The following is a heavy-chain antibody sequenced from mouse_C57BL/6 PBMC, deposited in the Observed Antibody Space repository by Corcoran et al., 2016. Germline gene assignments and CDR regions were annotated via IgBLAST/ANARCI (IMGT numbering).Heavy chain of an antibody. CDR3: ARSGSGYRYAMDY. V-gene: IGHV1-80*01. Sequence: QVQLQQSGAELVKPGASVKISCKASGYEFSSYWMNWVKQRPGKGLEWIGQIYPGDGDTNYNGKFKGKATLTADKSSSTAYMQLSSLTSEDSAVYFCARSGSGYRYAMDYWGQGTSVTVSS. J-gene: IGHJ4*01. CDR1: GYEFSSYW. D-gene: IGHD3-2*02. CDR2: IYPGDGDT.